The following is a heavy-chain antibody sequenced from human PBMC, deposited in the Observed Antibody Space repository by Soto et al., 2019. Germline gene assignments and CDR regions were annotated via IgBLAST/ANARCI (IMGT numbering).Heavy chain of an antibody. CDR3: AKKYYFGSGSYVFYFDY. CDR2: MSGTAGNT. D-gene: IGHD3-10*01. Sequence: EVQLLESGGGSVQPGGSLRLSCAASGFTFSNYAMTWVRQAPGKGLEWVSTMSGTAGNTYYADSVKGRFTISRDNSKNTLYLQMNSLRAEDTAVYYCAKKYYFGSGSYVFYFDYWGQGTLDTVSS. J-gene: IGHJ4*02. V-gene: IGHV3-23*01. CDR1: GFTFSNYA.